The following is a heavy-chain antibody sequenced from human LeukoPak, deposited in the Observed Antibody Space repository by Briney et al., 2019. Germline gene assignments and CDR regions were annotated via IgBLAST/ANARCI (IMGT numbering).Heavy chain of an antibody. CDR3: ASPPGPDYYDSSGPEYFQH. CDR1: GGSFSGYY. J-gene: IGHJ1*01. V-gene: IGHV4-34*01. Sequence: SETVSLTCAVYGGSFSGYYWSWIRQPPGKGLEWIGEINDSGSTNYNPSLKSRVTISVHTSKNQFSLTLSSVTAADTAVYYCASPPGPDYYDSSGPEYFQHWGQGTLVTVSS. D-gene: IGHD3-22*01. CDR2: INDSGST.